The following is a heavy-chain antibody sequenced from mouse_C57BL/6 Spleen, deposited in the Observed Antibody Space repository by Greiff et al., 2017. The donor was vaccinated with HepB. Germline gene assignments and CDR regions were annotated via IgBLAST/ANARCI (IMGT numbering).Heavy chain of an antibody. Sequence: VQLQQPGAELVMPGASVKLSCKASGYTFTSYWMHWVKQRPGQGLEWIGEIDPSDSYTNYNQKFKGKSTLTVDKSSSTAYMQLSSLTSEDSAVYYCARGLPGYYFDYWGQGTTLTVSS. CDR1: GYTFTSYW. CDR2: IDPSDSYT. J-gene: IGHJ2*01. CDR3: ARGLPGYYFDY. V-gene: IGHV1-69*01.